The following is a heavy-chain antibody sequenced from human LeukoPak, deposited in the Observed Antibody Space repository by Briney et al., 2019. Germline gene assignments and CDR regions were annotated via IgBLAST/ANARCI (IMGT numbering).Heavy chain of an antibody. Sequence: SETLSLTCTVSGGSISSSSYYWGWIRQPPGKGLEWIGSIYYSGSTNYNPSLKSRVTISVDTSKNQFSLKLSSVTAADTAVYYRARSIAAAIDYWGQGTLVTVSS. J-gene: IGHJ4*02. CDR2: IYYSGST. V-gene: IGHV4-39*07. CDR3: ARSIAAAIDY. D-gene: IGHD6-13*01. CDR1: GGSISSSSYY.